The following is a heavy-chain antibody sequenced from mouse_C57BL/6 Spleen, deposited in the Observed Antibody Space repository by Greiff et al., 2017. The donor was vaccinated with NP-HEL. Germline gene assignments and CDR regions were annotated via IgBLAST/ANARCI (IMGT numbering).Heavy chain of an antibody. CDR2: INPNNGGT. V-gene: IGHV1-22*01. CDR1: GYTFTDYN. D-gene: IGHD1-1*01. CDR3: ARFFTTVVAKDY. Sequence: EVQLQESGPELVKPGASVKMSCKASGYTFTDYNMHWVKQSHGKSLEWIGYINPNNGGTSYNQKFKGKATLTVNKSSSTAYMELRSLTSEDSAVYYCARFFTTVVAKDYWGQGTTLTVSS. J-gene: IGHJ2*01.